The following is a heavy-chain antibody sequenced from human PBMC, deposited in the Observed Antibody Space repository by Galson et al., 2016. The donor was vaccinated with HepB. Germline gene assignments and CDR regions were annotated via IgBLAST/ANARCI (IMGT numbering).Heavy chain of an antibody. Sequence: SVKVSCKASGYTFTTYNINWVRQATGQGLEWMGWMNPNSGNTGYAQKFQGRVTMTRNTSISTAYMELSSLRSEDTAVYYCARGPAGNFWSAYYLDHWGQGTLSPSPQ. J-gene: IGHJ4*02. CDR3: ARGPAGNFWSAYYLDH. V-gene: IGHV1-8*01. CDR1: GYTFTTYN. CDR2: MNPNSGNT. D-gene: IGHD3-3*01.